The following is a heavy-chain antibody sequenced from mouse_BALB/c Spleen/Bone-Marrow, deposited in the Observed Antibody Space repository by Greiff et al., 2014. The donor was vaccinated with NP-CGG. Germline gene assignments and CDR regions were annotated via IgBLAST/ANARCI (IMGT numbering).Heavy chain of an antibody. V-gene: IGHV1S41*01. CDR3: ARFPIYYGNYGAMDY. CDR1: GYTFTSYW. D-gene: IGHD2-1*01. CDR2: IAPGSGST. J-gene: IGHJ4*01. Sequence: DLVKPEASVKLSCKASGYTFTSYWINWIKQRPGRGLEWIGRIAPGSGSTYYNEMFKGKATLTVDTSSSTAYIQLSSLSSEDSAVYFCARFPIYYGNYGAMDYWGQGTSVTVSS.